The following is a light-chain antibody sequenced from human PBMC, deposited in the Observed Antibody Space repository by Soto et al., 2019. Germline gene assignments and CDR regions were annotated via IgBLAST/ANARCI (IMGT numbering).Light chain of an antibody. J-gene: IGKJ3*01. CDR1: QTVGSSF. CDR3: QQYGSSPLT. CDR2: GAS. Sequence: ERVMTQSPATPSVSPGERATLSCRASQTVGSSFLAWFQHKPGQAPRLLIYGASTRATGIPDRFSGSGSGTDFTLTISRLEPEDFAVYYCQQYGSSPLTFGPGTKVDIK. V-gene: IGKV3-20*01.